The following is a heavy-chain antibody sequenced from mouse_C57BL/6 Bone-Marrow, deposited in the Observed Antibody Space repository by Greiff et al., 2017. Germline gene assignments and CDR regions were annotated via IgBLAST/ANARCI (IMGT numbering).Heavy chain of an antibody. CDR1: GYTFTSYW. Sequence: QVQLQQPGTELVKPGASVKLSCKASGYTFTSYWMHWVKQRPGQGLEWIGNINPSNGGTNYNEKFKSKATLTVDNSSSPAYMLLSSLTSEDAAGYYCARGGDGYFDVWGTGTTVTVSS. J-gene: IGHJ1*03. CDR3: ARGGDGYFDV. D-gene: IGHD3-3*01. CDR2: INPSNGGT. V-gene: IGHV1-53*01.